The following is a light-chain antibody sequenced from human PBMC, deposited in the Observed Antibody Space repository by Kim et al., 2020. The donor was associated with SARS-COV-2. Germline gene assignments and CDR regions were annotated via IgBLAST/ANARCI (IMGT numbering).Light chain of an antibody. CDR3: ATWDDSLNVPV. CDR1: SSNIGSNT. Sequence: GQRVIFTCAGSSSNIGSNTVSWFKQFPGMAPKVVIYDDDEWPSGVPDRFSGSKSGTSAARAISGLQSEDEAVYYCATWDDSLNVPVIGGGTQLTVL. J-gene: IGLJ2*01. V-gene: IGLV1-44*01. CDR2: DDD.